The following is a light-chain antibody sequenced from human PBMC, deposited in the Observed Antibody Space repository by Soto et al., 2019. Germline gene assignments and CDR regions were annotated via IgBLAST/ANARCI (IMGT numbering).Light chain of an antibody. J-gene: IGKJ1*01. CDR1: QSVRTN. CDR2: GAS. Sequence: EIVMTQYPDTLSVSPGETVTLSFSASQSVRTNLAWYQHKPGQSPRLLIYGASNRATGVPARFSGSGSGTEFTLTISSLQSEDFAIYYCQQYNDNWPTFGQGTKVDIK. V-gene: IGKV3-15*01. CDR3: QQYNDNWPT.